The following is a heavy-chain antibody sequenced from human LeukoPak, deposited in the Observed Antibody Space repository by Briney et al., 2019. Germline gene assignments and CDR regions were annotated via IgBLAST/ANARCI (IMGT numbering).Heavy chain of an antibody. Sequence: SETLSLTCAVYGGSFSGYYWSWIRQPPGKGLEWIGEINHSGSTNYNPSLKSRVTISVDTSKNQLSLKLSSVTAADTAVYYCARVAAGIGFFQHWGQGTLVTVSS. V-gene: IGHV4-34*01. J-gene: IGHJ1*01. CDR3: ARVAAGIGFFQH. D-gene: IGHD6-13*01. CDR2: INHSGST. CDR1: GGSFSGYY.